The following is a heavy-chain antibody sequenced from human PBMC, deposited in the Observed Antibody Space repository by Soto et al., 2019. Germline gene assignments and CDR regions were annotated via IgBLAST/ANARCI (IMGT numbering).Heavy chain of an antibody. CDR3: ARESLHPWFGVSLGY. Sequence: QVQLQQWGAGLLKPSETLSLTCAVYGGSFSGYYWSWIRQPPGKGLEWIGEINHSGSTNYNPSLKSRVTISVDTSKNQFSLTLSSVTAADTAVYYCARESLHPWFGVSLGYCGQGTLVTVSS. CDR1: GGSFSGYY. D-gene: IGHD3-10*01. J-gene: IGHJ4*02. CDR2: INHSGST. V-gene: IGHV4-34*01.